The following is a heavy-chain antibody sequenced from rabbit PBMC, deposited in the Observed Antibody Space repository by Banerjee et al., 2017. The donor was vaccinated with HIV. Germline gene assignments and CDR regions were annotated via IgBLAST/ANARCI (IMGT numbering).Heavy chain of an antibody. Sequence: QEQLVESGGDLVKPGASLTLTCTASGFSFSSGYDMCWVRQAPGKGPEWIACICNRDGSTSDASWAKGRFTISKTSSTTVTLQMTSLTAADTATYFCARVTGSVWGVGFGLWGPGTLVTVS. CDR3: ARVTGSVWGVGFGL. V-gene: IGHV1S45*01. J-gene: IGHJ4*01. CDR2: ICNRDGST. D-gene: IGHD4-1*01. CDR1: GFSFSSGYD.